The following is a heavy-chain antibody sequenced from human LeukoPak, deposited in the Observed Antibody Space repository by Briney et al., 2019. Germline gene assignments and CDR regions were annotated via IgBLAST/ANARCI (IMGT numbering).Heavy chain of an antibody. Sequence: SETLSLTCTVSGGSISSYYWSWIRQPPGKGLEWIGYIYYSGSTNYNPSLKSRVTISVDKFKNQFPLKLGSVTAADTAVYYCARVKYDSSGYCYDYWGQGTLVTVSS. CDR3: ARVKYDSSGYCYDY. V-gene: IGHV4-59*12. D-gene: IGHD3-22*01. CDR1: GGSISSYY. CDR2: IYYSGST. J-gene: IGHJ4*02.